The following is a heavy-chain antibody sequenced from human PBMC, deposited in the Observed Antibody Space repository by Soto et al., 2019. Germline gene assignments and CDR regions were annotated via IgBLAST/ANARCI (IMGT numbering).Heavy chain of an antibody. CDR2: VSDDGSEQ. CDR3: ARDPTGGYFHYDY. D-gene: IGHD1-26*01. V-gene: IGHV3-30*17. CDR1: GFSLRDYG. J-gene: IGHJ4*02. Sequence: GGSLRLSCAASGFSLRDYGMHWVRQAPGKGLEYVAAVSDDGSEQYYADSVRGRFTISRDNSKNTVYLQLDSLTTGDTAVYYCARDPTGGYFHYDYWGQGTLVTVSS.